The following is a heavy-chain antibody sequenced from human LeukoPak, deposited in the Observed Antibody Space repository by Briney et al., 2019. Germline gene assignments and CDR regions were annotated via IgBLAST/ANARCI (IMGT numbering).Heavy chain of an antibody. Sequence: PGGSLRLSCAACGFTFDDYGMSWVRQAPGKGLEWVSGINWNGGSTGYADSVKGRFTMSRDNAKNSLYLQMNSLRAEDTALYYRARGAAADLYYMDVWGKGTTVTVSS. CDR2: INWNGGST. V-gene: IGHV3-20*04. CDR3: ARGAAADLYYMDV. CDR1: GFTFDDYG. J-gene: IGHJ6*03. D-gene: IGHD6-13*01.